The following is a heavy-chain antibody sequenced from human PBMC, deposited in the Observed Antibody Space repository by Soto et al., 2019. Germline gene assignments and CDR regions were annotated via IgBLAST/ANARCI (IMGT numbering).Heavy chain of an antibody. V-gene: IGHV3-23*01. D-gene: IGHD3-22*01. CDR2: ISGSGGST. Sequence: XGSLRLSCAASGFTFSSYAMSWVRQAPGKGLEWVSAISGSGGSTYYADSVKGRFTISRDNSKNTLYLQMNSLRAEDTAVYYCAKINYYDSAFDYWGQGTLVTVSS. CDR3: AKINYYDSAFDY. J-gene: IGHJ4*02. CDR1: GFTFSSYA.